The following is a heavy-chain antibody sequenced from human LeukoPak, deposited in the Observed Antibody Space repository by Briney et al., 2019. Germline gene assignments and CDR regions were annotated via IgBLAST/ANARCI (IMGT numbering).Heavy chain of an antibody. Sequence: ASVKVSCKASGYTFTSYGISWVRQAPGQGLEWMGIINPSGGSTNYAQKFQGRVTMTRDTSTSTVYMELSSLRSEDTAVYYCARDVTLGYYYYYGMDVWGQGTTVTVSS. J-gene: IGHJ6*02. V-gene: IGHV1-46*01. CDR1: GYTFTSYG. CDR2: INPSGGST. D-gene: IGHD1-14*01. CDR3: ARDVTLGYYYYYGMDV.